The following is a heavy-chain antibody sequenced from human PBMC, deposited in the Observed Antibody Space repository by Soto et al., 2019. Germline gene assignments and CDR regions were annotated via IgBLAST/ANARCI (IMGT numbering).Heavy chain of an antibody. CDR3: AKGFYYDSTGYYYVTTGPFDI. D-gene: IGHD3-22*01. Sequence: PGGSLRLSCAASGLTFSTFAMTWVRQAPGKGLEWVSVISGSGDSTYYADSVKGRFTISRDNSKNTLYLQMNSLRAEDTAVYYCAKGFYYDSTGYYYVTTGPFDIWGRGTMVTVSS. CDR2: ISGSGDST. CDR1: GLTFSTFA. J-gene: IGHJ3*02. V-gene: IGHV3-23*01.